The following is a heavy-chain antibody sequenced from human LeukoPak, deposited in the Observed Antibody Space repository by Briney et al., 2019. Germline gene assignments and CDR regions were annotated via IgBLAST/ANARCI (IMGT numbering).Heavy chain of an antibody. D-gene: IGHD5-18*01. J-gene: IGHJ4*02. Sequence: ASVKVSCKASGGTFSSYAISWVRQAPGQGLEWMGGIIPIFGTANYAQKFQGRVTITADKSTSTAYMELSSLRSEDTAVYYCARETRGYSYGDYWGQGTLVTVSS. V-gene: IGHV1-69*06. CDR3: ARETRGYSYGDY. CDR1: GGTFSSYA. CDR2: IIPIFGTA.